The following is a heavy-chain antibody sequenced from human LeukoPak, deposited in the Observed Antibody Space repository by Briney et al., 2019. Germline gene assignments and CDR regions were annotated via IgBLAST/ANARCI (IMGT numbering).Heavy chain of an antibody. CDR3: ARWWNAFDI. CDR1: GFTFISCG. V-gene: IGHV3-30*03. CDR2: ISYDEKNK. D-gene: IGHD2-15*01. J-gene: IGHJ3*02. Sequence: GRSLRLSCAVSGFTFISCGMHWVRQALGKGLEWVAFISYDEKNKYYADSVKGRFTISRDSAKYSLYLQMNSLRDEDTAVYYCARWWNAFDIWGQGTMVTVSS.